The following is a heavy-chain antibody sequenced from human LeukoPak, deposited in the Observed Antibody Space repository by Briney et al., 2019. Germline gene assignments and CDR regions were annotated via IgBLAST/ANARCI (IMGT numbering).Heavy chain of an antibody. Sequence: SETLSLTCTVSGGSISSYYWSWIRQPPGKGLEWIGYIYYSGSTNYNPSLKSRVTISVDTSKNQFSLKLSSVTAADTAVYYCAREGPVVAAARGMDVWGQGTTVTVSS. CDR2: IYYSGST. D-gene: IGHD2-15*01. J-gene: IGHJ6*02. CDR1: GGSISSYY. V-gene: IGHV4-59*01. CDR3: AREGPVVAAARGMDV.